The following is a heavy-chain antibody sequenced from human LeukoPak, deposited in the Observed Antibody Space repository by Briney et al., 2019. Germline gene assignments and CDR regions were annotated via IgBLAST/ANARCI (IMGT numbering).Heavy chain of an antibody. J-gene: IGHJ1*01. Sequence: PGGSLRLSCAASGFTFSSYGMHWVRQAPGKGLEWVAFIRYDGSNKYYADSVKSRFTISRDNSKNTLYLQMNSLRAEDTAVYYCAKDEAQYFQHWGQGTLVTVSA. V-gene: IGHV3-30*02. CDR2: IRYDGSNK. CDR1: GFTFSSYG. CDR3: AKDEAQYFQH.